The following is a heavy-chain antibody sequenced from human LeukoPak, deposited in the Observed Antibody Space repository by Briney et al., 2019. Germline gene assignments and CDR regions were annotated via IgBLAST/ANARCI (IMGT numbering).Heavy chain of an antibody. CDR1: GGSFSGYY. V-gene: IGHV4-34*01. D-gene: IGHD3-22*01. CDR3: AREAGSSSGYCYRNASDI. CDR2: INHSGST. Sequence: SETLSLTCAVYGGSFSGYYWSWIRQPPGMGLEWIGEINHSGSTNYNPSLKSRVTISVDTSKNQFSLKLSSVTAADTAVYNCAREAGSSSGYCYRNASDIWGQGTMVTVSS. J-gene: IGHJ3*02.